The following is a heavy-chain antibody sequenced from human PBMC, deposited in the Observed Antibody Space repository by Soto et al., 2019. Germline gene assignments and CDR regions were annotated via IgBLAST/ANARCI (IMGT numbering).Heavy chain of an antibody. CDR1: GYSFTSYW. Sequence: PGESLKISCKGSGYSFTSYWISWVRQMPGKGLEWMGRIDPSDSYTNYSPSFQGHVTISADKSISTAYLQWSSLKASDTAMYYCASFRYYGSDSRLNYFDYWGQGTLVTVSS. CDR3: ASFRYYGSDSRLNYFDY. V-gene: IGHV5-10-1*01. J-gene: IGHJ4*02. D-gene: IGHD3-10*01. CDR2: IDPSDSYT.